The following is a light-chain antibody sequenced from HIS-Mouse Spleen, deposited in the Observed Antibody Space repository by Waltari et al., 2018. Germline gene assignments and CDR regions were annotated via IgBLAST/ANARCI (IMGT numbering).Light chain of an antibody. CDR3: SSYTSSSTNVV. Sequence: QSALTQPASVSGSPGQSITISCPGNSSDAGGYNYVPWYQQHPGKAPKLLIYEVSNRPSGVSNRFSGSKSGNTASLTISGLQAEDEADYYCSSYTSSSTNVVFGGGTKLTVL. J-gene: IGLJ2*01. V-gene: IGLV2-14*01. CDR2: EVS. CDR1: SSDAGGYNY.